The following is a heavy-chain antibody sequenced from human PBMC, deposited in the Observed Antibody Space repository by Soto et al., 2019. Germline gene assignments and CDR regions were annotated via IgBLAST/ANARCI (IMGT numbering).Heavy chain of an antibody. Sequence: KTSETLSLTCTVSGGSTSSGGYYWSWIRQHPGKGLEGIGYLYYSGSTYYNPSLKRRVTISVDTSKNQSSLKLSSVTAADTAVYYCAAHGGGDEGVRFRPYYYYGMDVWGQGTTVTVSS. CDR3: AAHGGGDEGVRFRPYYYYGMDV. CDR1: GGSTSSGGYY. J-gene: IGHJ6*02. CDR2: LYYSGST. D-gene: IGHD2-21*02. V-gene: IGHV4-31*03.